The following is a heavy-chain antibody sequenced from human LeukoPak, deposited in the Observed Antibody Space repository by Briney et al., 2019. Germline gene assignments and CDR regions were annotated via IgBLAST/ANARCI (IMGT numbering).Heavy chain of an antibody. D-gene: IGHD5-24*01. Sequence: GGCLRLSCAASGFTVSSNDMSWVRQAPGKGLEWVSIIYAGGITYYADSVKGRFTISRDTSKNSLYLQMNSLRAEDTAVYYCAKDQEGYHRPIDYWGKGTLVTVSS. CDR2: IYAGGIT. CDR3: AKDQEGYHRPIDY. CDR1: GFTVSSND. V-gene: IGHV3-53*01. J-gene: IGHJ4*02.